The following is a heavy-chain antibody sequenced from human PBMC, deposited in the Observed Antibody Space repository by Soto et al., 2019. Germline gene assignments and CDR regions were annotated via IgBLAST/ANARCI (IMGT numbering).Heavy chain of an antibody. V-gene: IGHV3-30-3*01. CDR3: ARAVGSAAGTYYYYYGIAV. CDR2: ISYDGSNK. Sequence: GVSLRLSCAASGFTFSSYAMHWVRQAPGKGLEWVAVISYDGSNKYYADSVKGRFTISRDNSKNTLYLQMNSLRAEDTAVYYCARAVGSAAGTYYYYYGIAVWGKGTTVTVSS. CDR1: GFTFSSYA. D-gene: IGHD6-13*01. J-gene: IGHJ6*04.